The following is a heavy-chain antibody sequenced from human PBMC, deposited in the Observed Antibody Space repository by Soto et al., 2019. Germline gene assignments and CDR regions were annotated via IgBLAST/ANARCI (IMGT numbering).Heavy chain of an antibody. CDR2: ISTYNGNT. D-gene: IGHD3-22*01. CDR1: GYTFTTYG. J-gene: IGHJ5*02. V-gene: IGHV1-18*01. Sequence: QVQLVQSGAEVKKPGASVKVSCKASGYTFTTYGMSWVRQAPGQGLDWMGWISTYNGNTKYAERLQGRVTMTTDTTTSTAYLELGSVRSDDTGVYYCARGTTDYYHNSGKYFWESLGQGTLVTVSS. CDR3: ARGTTDYYHNSGKYFWES.